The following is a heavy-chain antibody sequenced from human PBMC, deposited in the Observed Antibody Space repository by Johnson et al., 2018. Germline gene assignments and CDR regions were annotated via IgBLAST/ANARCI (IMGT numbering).Heavy chain of an antibody. V-gene: IGHV3-74*01. J-gene: IGHJ3*02. CDR1: GITFSSYW. CDR2: IKSDGITT. CDR3: TRRTGRDAFDI. D-gene: IGHD1-1*01. Sequence: VQLQESGGGLVQPGGSLRLSCAASGITFSSYWMPWVRQLPGKGPVWVARIKSDGITTAYADSVTGRFTIPRDNAKNSLYLQMNSLTAEATALNYCTRRTGRDAFDIWGQGTMVTVSS.